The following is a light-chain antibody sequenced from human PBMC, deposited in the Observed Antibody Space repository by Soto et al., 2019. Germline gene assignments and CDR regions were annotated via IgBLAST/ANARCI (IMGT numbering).Light chain of an antibody. V-gene: IGKV1-12*01. Sequence: DFQMTQSPSSVSASVGDRVTITCRASQDIGSWLAWYQQKPGKAPDLLIYAASSLQSGVPSRFYGSGSGTDFTLTISSLQPEDFATYYCQQGDSFPITFGQGTRLEIK. J-gene: IGKJ5*01. CDR3: QQGDSFPIT. CDR1: QDIGSW. CDR2: AAS.